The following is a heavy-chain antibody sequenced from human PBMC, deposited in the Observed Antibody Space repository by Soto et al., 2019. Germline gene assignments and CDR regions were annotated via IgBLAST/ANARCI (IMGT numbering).Heavy chain of an antibody. J-gene: IGHJ4*02. CDR3: AREFSNSPEAFDS. D-gene: IGHD6-6*01. CDR2: IYYTGST. Sequence: SETLSLTCTVSGGSVNSDNFYWSWIRQPPGRGLEWIGYIYYTGSTNYNPSLKSRVTISIDTSRNQFSLKLSSVTAADTAVYYCAREFSNSPEAFDSWGQGSMVTV. V-gene: IGHV4-61*01. CDR1: GGSVNSDNFY.